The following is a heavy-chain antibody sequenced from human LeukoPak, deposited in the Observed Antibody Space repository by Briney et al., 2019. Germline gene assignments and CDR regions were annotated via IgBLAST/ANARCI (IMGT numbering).Heavy chain of an antibody. V-gene: IGHV3-21*01. Sequence: PGGSLRLSCAASGFTFSSYSMNWVRQAPGKGLEWVSSISSSSSYIYYADSVKGRFTISRDNAKNSLYLQMNSLRAEDTAVYYCAKLGYCSGGSCYRWLDPWGQGTLVTVSS. CDR3: AKLGYCSGGSCYRWLDP. CDR2: ISSSSSYI. J-gene: IGHJ5*02. CDR1: GFTFSSYS. D-gene: IGHD2-15*01.